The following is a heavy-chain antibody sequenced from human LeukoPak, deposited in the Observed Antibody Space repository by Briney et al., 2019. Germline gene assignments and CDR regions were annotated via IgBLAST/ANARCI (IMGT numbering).Heavy chain of an antibody. V-gene: IGHV3-30*04. CDR2: ISYDGSSR. CDR3: ARDYIGAWYSSGWYEGYFDY. Sequence: PGGSLRLSCAASGFSFNNFAMHWVRQAPGKGLEWVAHISYDGSSRYNEDSVKGRFTISRDDSKNTLYLQMNSLRAEDTAVYYCARDYIGAWYSSGWYEGYFDYWGQGTLVTVSS. J-gene: IGHJ4*02. CDR1: GFSFNNFA. D-gene: IGHD6-19*01.